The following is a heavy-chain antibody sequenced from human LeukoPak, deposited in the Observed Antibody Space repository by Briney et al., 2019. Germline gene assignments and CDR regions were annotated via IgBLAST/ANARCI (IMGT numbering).Heavy chain of an antibody. CDR1: GFTFSSYA. J-gene: IGHJ4*02. D-gene: IGHD6-13*01. CDR3: AKADSSSWFYYFDY. Sequence: GGSLRLSCAASGFTFSSYAMSWVRQAPGKGLEWVSAISGSGGSTYYADSVKGRFTISRNNSKNTLYLQMNSLRAEDTAVYYCAKADSSSWFYYFDYWGQGTLVTVSS. V-gene: IGHV3-23*01. CDR2: ISGSGGST.